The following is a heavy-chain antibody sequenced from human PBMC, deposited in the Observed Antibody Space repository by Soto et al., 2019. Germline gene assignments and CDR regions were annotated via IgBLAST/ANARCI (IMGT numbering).Heavy chain of an antibody. D-gene: IGHD3-3*01. V-gene: IGHV1-69*13. CDR2: IIPIFGTA. Sequence: SVKVSCKASGGTFSSYAISWVRQAPGQGLEWMGGIIPIFGTANYAQKFQGRVTITADESTSTAYMELSSLRSEDTAVYYCARGDYDFWSGYIAPYYYYGMDVWGQGTTVTVSS. J-gene: IGHJ6*02. CDR3: ARGDYDFWSGYIAPYYYYGMDV. CDR1: GGTFSSYA.